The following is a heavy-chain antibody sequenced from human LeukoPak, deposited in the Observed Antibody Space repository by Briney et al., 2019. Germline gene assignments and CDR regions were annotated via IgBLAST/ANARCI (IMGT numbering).Heavy chain of an antibody. CDR3: AREGCSGGSCYSRGGVWFDP. CDR1: GFTFSNYG. CDR2: IRFDGSNK. J-gene: IGHJ5*02. D-gene: IGHD2-15*01. Sequence: GGSLRLSCAASGFTFSNYGMHWVRQAPGKGLEWVAFIRFDGSNKYYADSVKGRFTISRDNSKNTLYLQMNSLRAEDTAVYHCAREGCSGGSCYSRGGVWFDPWGQGTLVTVSS. V-gene: IGHV3-30*02.